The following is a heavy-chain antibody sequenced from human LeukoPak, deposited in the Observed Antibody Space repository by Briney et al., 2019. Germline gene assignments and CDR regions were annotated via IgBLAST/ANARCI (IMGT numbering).Heavy chain of an antibody. J-gene: IGHJ4*02. D-gene: IGHD4/OR15-4a*01. CDR1: GFTVSSNP. V-gene: IGHV3-53*01. CDR2: IYSDNT. Sequence: GGSLRLSCTVSGFTVSSNPMSWVRQAPGKGLEWVSFIYSDNTHYSDSVKGRFTISRDNSKNTLYLQMNSLRAEDTAVYYCARRAGAYSHPYDYWGQGTLVTVSS. CDR3: ARRAGAYSHPYDY.